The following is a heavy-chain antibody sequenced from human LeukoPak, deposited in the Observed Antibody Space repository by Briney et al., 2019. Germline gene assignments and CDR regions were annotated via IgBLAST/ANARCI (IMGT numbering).Heavy chain of an antibody. V-gene: IGHV3-33*01. CDR1: GFTFSSYG. J-gene: IGHJ6*02. CDR2: IWYDGSNK. D-gene: IGHD3-22*01. Sequence: GRSLRLSCAASGFTFSSYGMHWVRQAPGKGLEWVAVIWYDGSNKYYADSVKGRFTISRDNSKNTLYLQMNSLRAEDTAVYYCARVLLPLYGMDVWGQGATVTVSS. CDR3: ARVLLPLYGMDV.